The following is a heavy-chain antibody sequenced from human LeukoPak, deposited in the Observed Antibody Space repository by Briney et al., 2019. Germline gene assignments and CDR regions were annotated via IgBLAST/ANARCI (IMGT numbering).Heavy chain of an antibody. CDR3: ARAADSRSWTNFDY. CDR2: IIPIFGTA. Sequence: SSVKVSCKASGGTFSSYAISWVRQAPGQGLEWMGRIIPIFGTASYAQKFQGRVTITTGESTSTAYMELSSLRYEDTAVYYCARAADSRSWTNFDYWGKGTLFTVSS. CDR1: GGTFSSYA. V-gene: IGHV1-69*05. J-gene: IGHJ4*02. D-gene: IGHD6-13*01.